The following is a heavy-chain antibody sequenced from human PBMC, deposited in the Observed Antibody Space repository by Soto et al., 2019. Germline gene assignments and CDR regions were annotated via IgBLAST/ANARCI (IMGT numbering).Heavy chain of an antibody. CDR1: GFSFSSYA. CDR3: AKGSIEYSASVDN. D-gene: IGHD5-12*01. CDR2: ISARGGSS. Sequence: EVQLLESGGGLVQPGGSLRLSCAASGFSFSSYAMVWVRQAPGKGLEWVSVISARGGSSYFADSVKGRFTISRDNSKNVLSLEMTSLRAEDTAIYFCAKGSIEYSASVDNLGQGTLVLVSS. J-gene: IGHJ4*02. V-gene: IGHV3-23*01.